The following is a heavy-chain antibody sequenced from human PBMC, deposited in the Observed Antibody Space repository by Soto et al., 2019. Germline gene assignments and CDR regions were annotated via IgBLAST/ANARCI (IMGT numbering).Heavy chain of an antibody. CDR1: GFTFSTYT. CDR3: AHPRGFGVFDAYDI. Sequence: GGSLRLSCAASGFTFSTYTMSWVRQAPGKGLEWVSAISNSGGTIYYADSVQGRFTISRDNSLNTLFLQMHSLRIEDTAVYYCAHPRGFGVFDAYDIWGQGTMVTVS. J-gene: IGHJ3*02. CDR2: ISNSGGTI. V-gene: IGHV3-23*01. D-gene: IGHD3-10*01.